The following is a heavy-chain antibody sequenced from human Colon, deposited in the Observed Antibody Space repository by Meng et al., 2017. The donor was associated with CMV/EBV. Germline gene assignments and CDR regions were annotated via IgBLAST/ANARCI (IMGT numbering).Heavy chain of an antibody. J-gene: IGHJ6*02. CDR2: ITYAGPPE. Sequence: GESLKISCAASGFTFNRHAMHWVRQAPGKGLEWVAAITYAGPPEYYADSVKGRLNVSRDNSNNILSLEMNSLKGEDTAVYYCARDLDTSSGFYGMDVWGQGTTVTVSS. CDR1: GFTFNRHA. V-gene: IGHV3-30*03. CDR3: ARDLDTSSGFYGMDV. D-gene: IGHD5-18*01.